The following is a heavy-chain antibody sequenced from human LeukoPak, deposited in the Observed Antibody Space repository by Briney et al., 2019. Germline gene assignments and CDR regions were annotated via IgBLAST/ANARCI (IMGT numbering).Heavy chain of an antibody. CDR1: GGSFSGYY. D-gene: IGHD5-12*01. CDR2: INHSGST. CDR3: ARGGQPSGYDGEGIDY. Sequence: SETLSLTCAVYGGSFSGYYWSWIRQPPGKGLEWIGEINHSGSTNYNPSLKSRVTISVDTSKNQFSLKLSSVTAADTAEYYCARGGQPSGYDGEGIDYWGQGTLVTVSS. V-gene: IGHV4-34*01. J-gene: IGHJ4*02.